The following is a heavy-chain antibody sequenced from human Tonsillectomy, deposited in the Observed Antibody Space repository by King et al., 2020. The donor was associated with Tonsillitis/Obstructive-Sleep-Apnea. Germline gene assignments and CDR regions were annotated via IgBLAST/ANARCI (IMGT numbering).Heavy chain of an antibody. D-gene: IGHD3-22*01. Sequence: LVQSGAEVKKPGASVKVSCKASGYTFSSHYMHWVRQAPGQGLEWMGIINPSGGSTTYAQKFQGRVTMTRDTSTSTVYMELSSLRSEDTAVYYCARDYYDSSGYYYVRGYYYYYYMDVWGKGTTVTVSS. CDR3: ARDYYDSSGYYYVRGYYYYYYMDV. J-gene: IGHJ6*03. CDR1: GYTFSSHY. V-gene: IGHV1-46*01. CDR2: INPSGGST.